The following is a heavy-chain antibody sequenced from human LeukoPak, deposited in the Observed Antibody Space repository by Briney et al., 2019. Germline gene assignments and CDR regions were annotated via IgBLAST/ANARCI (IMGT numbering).Heavy chain of an antibody. J-gene: IGHJ6*02. CDR3: ARGPGVTYSYYYGMDV. CDR1: SGSFSDYY. D-gene: IGHD3-10*01. Sequence: PSETLSLTCAVYSGSFSDYYWTWIRQPPGKGLEWIGGITHSGGTNYNPSLKSRVTISIDTSKNQFSLRLNSVTAADTAVYFCARGPGVTYSYYYGMDVWGQGTTVTVSS. CDR2: ITHSGGT. V-gene: IGHV4-34*01.